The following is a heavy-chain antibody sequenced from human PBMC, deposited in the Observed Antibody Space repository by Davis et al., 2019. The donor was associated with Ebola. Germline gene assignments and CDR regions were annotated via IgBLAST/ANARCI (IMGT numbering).Heavy chain of an antibody. CDR2: IHYSGST. CDR1: GGSISSYY. V-gene: IGHV4-59*01. J-gene: IGHJ4*02. Sequence: MPSETLSLTCTVSGGSISSYYWSWIRQPPGKGLEWIGYIHYSGSTNYNPSLKSRVTMSLDTSKNQFSLKLNSVTAADTAMYYCARGREYYDSSGNFDYWGQGTLVTVSS. D-gene: IGHD3-22*01. CDR3: ARGREYYDSSGNFDY.